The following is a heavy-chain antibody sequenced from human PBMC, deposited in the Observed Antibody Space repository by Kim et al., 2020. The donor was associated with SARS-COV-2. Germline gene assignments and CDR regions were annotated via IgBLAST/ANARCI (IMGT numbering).Heavy chain of an antibody. D-gene: IGHD3-10*01. Sequence: SETLSLTCTVSGGSISSYYWSWIRQPPGKGLEWIGYIYYSGSTNYNPSLKSRVTISVDTSKNQFSLKLSTVTAADTAVYYCARDLTMVRDYYYYGMDVWG. CDR3: ARDLTMVRDYYYYGMDV. CDR2: IYYSGST. J-gene: IGHJ6*01. CDR1: GGSISSYY. V-gene: IGHV4-59*01.